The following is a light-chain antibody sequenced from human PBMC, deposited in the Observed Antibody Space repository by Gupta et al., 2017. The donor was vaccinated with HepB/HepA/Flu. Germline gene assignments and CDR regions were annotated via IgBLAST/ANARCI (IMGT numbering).Light chain of an antibody. V-gene: IGKV1-6*02. CDR1: QDIGDD. CDR2: GAS. CDR3: LQDHSYPLT. J-gene: IGKJ4*01. Sequence: IQMTQSPSSLSASVGDRVSISCRASQDIGDDLAWYQHAPGKTPKLLIYGASTLQGDVPSRFSGGGSGTEFTLTITGLQPEDFTTYYCLQDHSYPLTFGGGTKIEIK.